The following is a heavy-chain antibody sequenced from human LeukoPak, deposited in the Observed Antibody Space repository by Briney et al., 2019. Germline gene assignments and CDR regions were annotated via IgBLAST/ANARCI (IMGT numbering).Heavy chain of an antibody. CDR2: INAGNGNT. D-gene: IGHD2-15*01. CDR1: GYTFTSYA. V-gene: IGHV1-3*01. J-gene: IGHJ4*02. Sequence: ASVKVSCTASGYTFTSYAMHWVRQAPGQRLEWMGWINAGNGNTKYSQKFQGRVTITRDTSASTAYMELSSLRSEDTAVYYCARGVVVVAATAYFDYWGQGTLVTVSS. CDR3: ARGVVVVAATAYFDY.